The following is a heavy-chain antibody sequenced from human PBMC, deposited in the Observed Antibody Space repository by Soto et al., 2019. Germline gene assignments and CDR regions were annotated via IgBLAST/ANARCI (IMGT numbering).Heavy chain of an antibody. J-gene: IGHJ6*02. CDR2: IYYSGST. CDR1: GGSISSSSYY. CDR3: ARQLGSSGSYFYYYYGMDV. Sequence: SETLSLTCTVSGGSISSSSYYWGWIRQPPGKGLEWIGSIYYSGSTYYNPSLKSRVTISVDTSKNQFSLKLSSVTAADTAVYYCARQLGSSGSYFYYYYGMDVWGQGTTVNVSS. V-gene: IGHV4-39*01. D-gene: IGHD3-10*01.